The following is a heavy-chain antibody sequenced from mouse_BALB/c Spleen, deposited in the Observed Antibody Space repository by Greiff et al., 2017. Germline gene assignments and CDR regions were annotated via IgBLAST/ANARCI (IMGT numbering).Heavy chain of an antibody. CDR1: GYTFTSYW. J-gene: IGHJ4*01. CDR3: TRMDAMDY. CDR2: IYPSDSYT. V-gene: IGHV1-69*02. Sequence: QVQLQQPGAELVRPGASVKLSCKASGYTFTSYWINWVKQRPGQGLEWIGNIYPSDSYTNYNQKFKDKATLTVDKSSSTAYMQLSSPTSEDSAVYYGTRMDAMDYWGQGTSVTVSS.